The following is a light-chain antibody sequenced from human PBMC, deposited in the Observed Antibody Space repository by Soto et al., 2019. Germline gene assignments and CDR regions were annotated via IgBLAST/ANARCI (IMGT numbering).Light chain of an antibody. CDR2: AAS. CDR1: QSISTY. CDR3: QQSYSTPWT. J-gene: IGKJ1*01. Sequence: DIQMTKSQSSLSASVGDRLTITCRASQSISTYLNRYRQKPGKAPELLIYAASSLQSGVPSRFSGSGSGTDFTLTISSLQPEDFATDYCQQSYSTPWTVGQGTKGDIK. V-gene: IGKV1-39*01.